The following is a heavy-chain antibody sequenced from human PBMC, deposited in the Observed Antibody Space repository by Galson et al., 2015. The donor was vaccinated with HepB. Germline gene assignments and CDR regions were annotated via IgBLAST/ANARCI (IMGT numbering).Heavy chain of an antibody. J-gene: IGHJ4*02. CDR1: GGTFSSYT. CDR2: IIPILGIA. D-gene: IGHD2-8*01. Sequence: SVKVSCKASGGTFSSYTISWVRQAPGQGLEWMGRIIPILGIANYAQKFQGRVTITADKSTSTAYMELGSLRSEDTAVYYCAREYCTNGVCQPNYWGQGTLVTVSS. V-gene: IGHV1-69*04. CDR3: AREYCTNGVCQPNY.